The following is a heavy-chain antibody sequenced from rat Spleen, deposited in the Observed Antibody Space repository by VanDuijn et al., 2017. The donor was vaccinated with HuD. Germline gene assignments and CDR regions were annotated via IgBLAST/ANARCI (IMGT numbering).Heavy chain of an antibody. V-gene: IGHV5S23*01. CDR1: GMSFSNYD. CDR3: ARHWGY. CDR2: ISTGGGRN. J-gene: IGHJ2*01. Sequence: EVQLVESGGGLVQPGRSLKLSCAASGMSFSNYDMAWVRQAPTKGLEWIASISTGGGRNFYRDSVKGRFTISRDNAKSTLYLQMDSLRSEDTATYYCARHWGYWGQGVMVTVSS. D-gene: IGHD4-6*01.